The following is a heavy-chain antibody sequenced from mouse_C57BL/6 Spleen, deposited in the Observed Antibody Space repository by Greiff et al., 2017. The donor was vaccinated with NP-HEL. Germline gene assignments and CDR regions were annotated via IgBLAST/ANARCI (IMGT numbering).Heavy chain of an antibody. Sequence: QVHVKQSGAELVKPGASVKISCKASGYAFSSYWMNWVKQRPGKGLEWIGQIYPGDGDTNYNGKFKGKATLTADKSSSTAYMQLSSLTSEDSAVYFCARYGGYYWYFDVWGTGTTVTVSS. D-gene: IGHD1-1*02. CDR1: GYAFSSYW. J-gene: IGHJ1*03. V-gene: IGHV1-80*01. CDR2: IYPGDGDT. CDR3: ARYGGYYWYFDV.